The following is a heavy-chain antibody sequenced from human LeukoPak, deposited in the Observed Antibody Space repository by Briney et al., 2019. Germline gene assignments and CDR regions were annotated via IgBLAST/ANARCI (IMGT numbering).Heavy chain of an antibody. J-gene: IGHJ3*02. CDR3: ARLRRVGASFDAFDI. V-gene: IGHV4-38-2*02. D-gene: IGHD1-26*01. CDR1: GYSISSDYY. Sequence: SETLSLTCTVSGYSISSDYYWDWVRQPPGKGLEYIGSIYHSGSTYYNPSLKSRVTISVDTSKNQFSLKLSSVTAADTAVYYCARLRRVGASFDAFDIWGQGTMVTVSS. CDR2: IYHSGST.